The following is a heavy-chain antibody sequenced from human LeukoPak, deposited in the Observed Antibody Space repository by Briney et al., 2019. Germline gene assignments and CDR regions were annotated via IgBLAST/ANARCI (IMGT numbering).Heavy chain of an antibody. Sequence: SETLSLTCTVSGGSISSSSYYWGWIRQPPGKGLEWIGSIYYSGSTYYNPSLKSRVTISVDTSKNQFSLKLSSVTAADTAVYYCASVGDYGMDVWGQGTTVTVSS. CDR1: GGSISSSSYY. CDR2: IYYSGST. J-gene: IGHJ6*02. D-gene: IGHD4-17*01. V-gene: IGHV4-39*01. CDR3: ASVGDYGMDV.